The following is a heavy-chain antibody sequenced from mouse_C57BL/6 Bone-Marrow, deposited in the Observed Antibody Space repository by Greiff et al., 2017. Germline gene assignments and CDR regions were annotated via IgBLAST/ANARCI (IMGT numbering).Heavy chain of an antibody. CDR3: ASYYYGSSSFDV. CDR2: IYPGSGST. CDR1: GYTFTSYW. D-gene: IGHD1-1*01. J-gene: IGHJ1*03. V-gene: IGHV1-55*01. Sequence: VHVKQSGAELVKPGASVKMSCKASGYTFTSYWITWVKQRPGQGLEWIGDIYPGSGSTNYNEKFKSKATLTVDTSSSTAYMQLSSLTSEDSAVYYCASYYYGSSSFDVWGTGTTVTVSS.